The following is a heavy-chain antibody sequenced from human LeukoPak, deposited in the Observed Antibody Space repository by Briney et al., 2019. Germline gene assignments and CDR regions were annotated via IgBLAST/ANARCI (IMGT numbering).Heavy chain of an antibody. J-gene: IGHJ4*02. D-gene: IGHD2-2*01. Sequence: GGSLRLSCAASGFTFGSYAMSWVRQAPGKGLEWVSAISGSGGSTYYADSVKGRFTTSRDNSKNTLYLQMNSLRAEDTALYYCAKDCTCTNCYVDYWGQGTLVTVSS. V-gene: IGHV3-23*01. CDR2: ISGSGGST. CDR1: GFTFGSYA. CDR3: AKDCTCTNCYVDY.